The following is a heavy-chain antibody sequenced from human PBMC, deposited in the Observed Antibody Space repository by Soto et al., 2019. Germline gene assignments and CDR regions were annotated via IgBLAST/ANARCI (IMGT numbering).Heavy chain of an antibody. V-gene: IGHV4-31*03. J-gene: IGHJ4*02. D-gene: IGHD2-15*01. Sequence: SGTLALTCTVSGGSISSSDYSWSWIRQPPGKGLEWIGYIYSSGNTYYNPSLKSRLTISVDTSKNQFSLKRNSVTAADTALYYCARGLASTTVVACYFDYWGQGPLVTVSS. CDR1: GGSISSSDYS. CDR2: IYSSGNT. CDR3: ARGLASTTVVACYFDY.